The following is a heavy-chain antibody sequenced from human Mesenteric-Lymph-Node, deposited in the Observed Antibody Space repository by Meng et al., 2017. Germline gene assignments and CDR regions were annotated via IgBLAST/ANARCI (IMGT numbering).Heavy chain of an antibody. CDR2: ISPPLPSL. Sequence: EVQLVESGGGLVKTGGSLRLSCAASGFTFSSYSMNWVRRAPGKGLEWVSSISPPLPSLSSSPSVPGRFTISRDNAKNSLYLQMNSLRAEDTALYYCAIPPGGEAAIGLWGRGTLVTVSS. V-gene: IGHV3-21*01. D-gene: IGHD2-2*01. CDR1: GFTFSSYS. J-gene: IGHJ2*01. CDR3: AIPPGGEAAIGL.